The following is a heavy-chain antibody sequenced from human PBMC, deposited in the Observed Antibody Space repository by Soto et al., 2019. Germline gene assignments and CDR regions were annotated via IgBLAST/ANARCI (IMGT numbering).Heavy chain of an antibody. D-gene: IGHD5-12*01. CDR1: GVSISSGPYY. J-gene: IGHJ4*02. Sequence: SETLSLTCAVSGVSISSGPYYWTWIRQHPGKGLEWIGYIYYSGNTFYKPSLRSRVTISLDTSKNQFSLKLTSVTAADTAVYFCARESETVPTGIDYWGQGTLVTVSS. CDR2: IYYSGNT. CDR3: ARESETVPTGIDY. V-gene: IGHV4-31*11.